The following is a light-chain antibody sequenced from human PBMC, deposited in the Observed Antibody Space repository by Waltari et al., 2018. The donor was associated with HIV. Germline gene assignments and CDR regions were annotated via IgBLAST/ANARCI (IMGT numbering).Light chain of an antibody. CDR2: RNI. J-gene: IGLJ3*02. V-gene: IGLV1-47*01. CDR1: SSNIWSNY. CDR3: STWDDRLGDRV. Sequence: SMLTQPPSASGTPGQTFTISCSGGSSNIWSNYVYWFQQLPGAAPKLLIYRNIQRPSVLPARFSGSKSGSSASLAISGLRSEDEAVYYCSTWDDRLGDRVFGGGTKLTVL.